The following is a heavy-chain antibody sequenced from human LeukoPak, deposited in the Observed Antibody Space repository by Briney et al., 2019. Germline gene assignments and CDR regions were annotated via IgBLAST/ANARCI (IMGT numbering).Heavy chain of an antibody. J-gene: IGHJ4*02. V-gene: IGHV4-59*01. CDR3: ASSGSFRQQLVK. D-gene: IGHD6-13*01. CDR2: IYYSGST. Sequence: SEALSLTCTVSGGSINWIRQPPGKGLEWIGYIYYSGSTNYNPSLKGRVTISVDTSKNQFSLKLSSVTAADTAVYYCASSGSFRQQLVKWGQGTLVTVSS. CDR1: GGSIN.